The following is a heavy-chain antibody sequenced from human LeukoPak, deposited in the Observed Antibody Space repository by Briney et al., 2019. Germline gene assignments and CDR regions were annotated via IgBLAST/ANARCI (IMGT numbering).Heavy chain of an antibody. D-gene: IGHD3-22*01. CDR1: GFTFSNAW. CDR2: IKSKTDGGTT. J-gene: IGHJ6*02. V-gene: IGHV3-15*07. Sequence: GGSLRLSCAASGFTFSNAWMNWVRQAPGKGLEWVGRIKSKTDGGTTDYAAPVKGRFTIPRDDSKNTLYLQMNSLKTEDTTVYYCTTQYYYDSSGYYYYYYYGMDVWGQGTTVTVSS. CDR3: TTQYYYDSSGYYYYYYYGMDV.